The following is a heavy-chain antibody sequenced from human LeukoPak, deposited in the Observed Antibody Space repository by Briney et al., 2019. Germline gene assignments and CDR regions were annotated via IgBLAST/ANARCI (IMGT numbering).Heavy chain of an antibody. V-gene: IGHV4-34*01. Sequence: SETLSLTCAVYGGSFSGYYWSWLRQPPGKGLEWIGEINHSGSTNYNPSLKSRVTISVDTSKNQFSLKLSSVTAADTAVYYCARGPIAVANDAFDIWGQGTMVTVSS. CDR3: ARGPIAVANDAFDI. J-gene: IGHJ3*02. CDR1: GGSFSGYY. CDR2: INHSGST. D-gene: IGHD6-19*01.